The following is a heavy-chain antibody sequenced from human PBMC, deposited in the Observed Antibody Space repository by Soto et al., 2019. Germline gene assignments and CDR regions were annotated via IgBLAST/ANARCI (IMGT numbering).Heavy chain of an antibody. V-gene: IGHV3-23*01. CDR2: ISGSDGST. CDR1: GFILGSNA. J-gene: IGHJ5*02. CDR3: AKLGNWFDP. Sequence: PRGSLRLSCAAYGFILGSNAITWVRQAPEKGLEWVSTISGSDGSTSYAGSVKGRFTISRDNPKNTLYLQMNSLRAADSAVSYSAKLGNWFDPCRKRTLGTACS. D-gene: IGHD3-16*01.